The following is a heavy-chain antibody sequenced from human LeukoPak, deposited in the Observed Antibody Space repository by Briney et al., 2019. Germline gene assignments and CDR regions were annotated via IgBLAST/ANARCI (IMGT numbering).Heavy chain of an antibody. V-gene: IGHV4-61*01. D-gene: IGHD3-22*01. CDR1: GGSVSSGSYY. Sequence: SETLSLTCTVSGGSVSSGSYYWSWIRQPPGKGLEWIGYIYYSGSTNYNPSLKSRVTISVDTSKNQFSLKLSSVTAADTAVCYCARALYDSSGYYFHYWGQGTLVTVSS. J-gene: IGHJ4*02. CDR3: ARALYDSSGYYFHY. CDR2: IYYSGST.